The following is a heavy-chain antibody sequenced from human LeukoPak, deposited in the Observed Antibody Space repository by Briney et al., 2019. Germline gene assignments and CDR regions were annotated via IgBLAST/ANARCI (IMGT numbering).Heavy chain of an antibody. Sequence: SETLSLTCTVSGGSISSSSYYWGWIRQPPGKGLEWFGSIYYSGSTYYNPSLKSRVTISVDTSKNQFSLKLSTVPAADTAVYYCARHEPAAAGTWGQGTLVTVSS. V-gene: IGHV4-39*01. CDR3: ARHEPAAAGT. CDR1: GGSISSSSYY. J-gene: IGHJ5*02. CDR2: IYYSGST. D-gene: IGHD6-13*01.